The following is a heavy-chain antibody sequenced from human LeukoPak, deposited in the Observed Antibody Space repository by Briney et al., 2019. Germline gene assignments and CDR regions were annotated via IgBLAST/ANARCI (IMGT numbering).Heavy chain of an antibody. Sequence: ASVKVSCKASGYTFTGYFMHWVRQAPGQGLEWMGWINPNSGGTNYAQKFQGRVTMTRDTSISTAYMELSRLRSDDTAVYYCARDERYDSSGYPFDYWGQGTLVAVSS. CDR3: ARDERYDSSGYPFDY. D-gene: IGHD3-22*01. CDR1: GYTFTGYF. J-gene: IGHJ4*02. V-gene: IGHV1-2*02. CDR2: INPNSGGT.